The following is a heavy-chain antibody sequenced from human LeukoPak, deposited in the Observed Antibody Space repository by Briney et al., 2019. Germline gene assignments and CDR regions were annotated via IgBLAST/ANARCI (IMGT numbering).Heavy chain of an antibody. CDR1: GGTFSSYA. D-gene: IGHD3-22*01. J-gene: IGHJ5*02. CDR3: ARASYYDSSGYSPYNWFDP. V-gene: IGHV1-69*13. Sequence: SVKVSCKASGGTFSSYAISWVRQAPGQGLEWMGGIIPIFGTANYAQKFQGRVTITADESTSTAYMELSSLRSEDTAVYCCARASYYDSSGYSPYNWFDPWGQGTLVTVSS. CDR2: IIPIFGTA.